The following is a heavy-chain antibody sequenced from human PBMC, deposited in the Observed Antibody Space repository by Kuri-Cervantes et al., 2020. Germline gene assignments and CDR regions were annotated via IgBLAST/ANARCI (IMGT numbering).Heavy chain of an antibody. V-gene: IGHV4-59*01. D-gene: IGHD3-10*01. CDR3: ARDPPGYYGSGSPGYYYMDV. CDR1: GGPISSSY. J-gene: IGHJ6*03. CDR2: IYYSGST. Sequence: SETLSLTCTVSGGPISSSYWTWIRQPPGKGLEWIGYIYYSGSTNYNPSLKSRVTISVDTSKNQFSLKLSSVTAADTAVYYCARDPPGYYGSGSPGYYYMDVWGKGTTVTVSS.